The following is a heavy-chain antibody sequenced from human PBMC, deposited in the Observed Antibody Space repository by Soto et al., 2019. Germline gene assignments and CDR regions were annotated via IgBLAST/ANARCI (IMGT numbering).Heavy chain of an antibody. CDR1: GFTFSSYA. CDR2: ISGDGTTT. V-gene: IGHV3-23*01. D-gene: IGHD6-6*01. CDR3: ARLSIRGSSSSVSAVNAFDI. Sequence: GGSLRLSCATSGFTFSSYAMSWVRQAPGKGLEWVSAISGDGTTTYYPDSVQGRFTISRDNSKKTLYLQMNSLRAEDTAVYYCARLSIRGSSSSVSAVNAFDIWGQGTLVTVSS. J-gene: IGHJ3*02.